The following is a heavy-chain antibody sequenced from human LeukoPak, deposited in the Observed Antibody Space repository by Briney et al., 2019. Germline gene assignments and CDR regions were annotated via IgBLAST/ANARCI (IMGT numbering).Heavy chain of an antibody. CDR2: ISWNSGSI. D-gene: IGHD6-6*01. Sequence: GGSLRLSCAASGFTFDDYAMHWVRQAPGKGLEWVSGISWNSGSIGYADSVKGRFTISRDNAKNSLYLQMNSLRAEDTAVYYCANRPRPPTPFDYWGQGTLVTVSS. CDR3: ANRPRPPTPFDY. CDR1: GFTFDDYA. J-gene: IGHJ4*02. V-gene: IGHV3-9*01.